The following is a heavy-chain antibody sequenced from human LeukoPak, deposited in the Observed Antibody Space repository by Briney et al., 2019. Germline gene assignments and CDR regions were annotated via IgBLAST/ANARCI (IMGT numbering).Heavy chain of an antibody. CDR3: AKDAPDCSSTSCSYYYYYYGMDV. V-gene: IGHV3-23*01. J-gene: IGHJ6*02. CDR2: ISATGIRT. D-gene: IGHD2-2*01. CDR1: GFTFSSYA. Sequence: GGSLRLSCAASGFTFSSYAMSWVRQAPGKGLEWVSVISATGIRTSYADSVKGRFTISRDNSKNTLYLQMNSLRAEDTAVYYCAKDAPDCSSTSCSYYYYYYGMDVWGQGTTVTVSS.